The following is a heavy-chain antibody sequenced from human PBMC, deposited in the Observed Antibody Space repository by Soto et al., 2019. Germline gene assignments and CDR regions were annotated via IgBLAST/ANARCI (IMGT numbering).Heavy chain of an antibody. CDR2: IYWNDDK. D-gene: IGHD6-13*01. Sequence: PTLVNPTQTLTLTCTFSGFSLSTSGVGVGWIRQPPGKALEWLALIYWNDDKRYSPSLKSRLTITKDTSKNQVVLTMTNMDPVDTAPYSSATRSSWSSLDYWGQGTLVTVSS. CDR1: GFSLSTSGVG. CDR3: ATRSSWSSLDY. V-gene: IGHV2-5*01. J-gene: IGHJ4*02.